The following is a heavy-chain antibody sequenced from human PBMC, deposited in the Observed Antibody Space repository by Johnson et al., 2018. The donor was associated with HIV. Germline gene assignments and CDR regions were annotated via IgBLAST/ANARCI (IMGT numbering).Heavy chain of an antibody. CDR1: AFSFSNYP. J-gene: IGHJ3*02. D-gene: IGHD3-22*01. CDR3: AKGRDSSGFGAFDI. V-gene: IGHV3-64*01. Sequence: VQLVESGGGLIQPGRSLRLSCAASAFSFSNYPMHWVRQAPGKGLEYVSGVSSNGGKTYYANSVKGRFTISRDNSKNTLYLQMNSLRAEDTAVYYCAKGRDSSGFGAFDIWGQGTMVTVSS. CDR2: VSSNGGKT.